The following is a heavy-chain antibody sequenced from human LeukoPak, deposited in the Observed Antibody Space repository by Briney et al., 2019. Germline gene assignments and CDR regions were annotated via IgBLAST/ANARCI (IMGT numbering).Heavy chain of an antibody. V-gene: IGHV4-34*01. D-gene: IGHD5-24*01. CDR1: GESFDGYY. Sequence: SETLSLTCAVYGESFDGYYWSWIRQSPGKGLEWIGHINHVGITNHNPSLKSRVTISVDTSKNQFTLKVRSVTAADTGVYFCARGDGYVGYWGQGTLVTVSS. CDR3: ARGDGYVGY. CDR2: INHVGIT. J-gene: IGHJ4*02.